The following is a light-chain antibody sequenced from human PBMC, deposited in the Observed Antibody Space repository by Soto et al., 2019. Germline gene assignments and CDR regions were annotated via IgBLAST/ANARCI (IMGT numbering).Light chain of an antibody. Sequence: DIQMTQSPSSVSASVGDRVTITCRASQAINRYLAWYQQKPGKAPNLLISTTSSLQSGVPSRFSGSGSGTEFTLTISSLEPEDFATYYCQQGNRFPLTFGGGTKVEIK. V-gene: IGKV1-12*01. CDR1: QAINRY. CDR3: QQGNRFPLT. CDR2: TTS. J-gene: IGKJ4*01.